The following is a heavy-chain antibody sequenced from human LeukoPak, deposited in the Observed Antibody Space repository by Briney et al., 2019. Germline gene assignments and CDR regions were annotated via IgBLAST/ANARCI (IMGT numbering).Heavy chain of an antibody. CDR3: ARARTAGATNPHFFDY. D-gene: IGHD1-26*01. CDR1: GFTFSSYN. J-gene: IGHJ4*02. CDR2: INNSSSYI. Sequence: GGTLRLSCAASGFTFSSYNMNWVRQAPGKGLEWVSYINNSSSYIYYAASVKRRFTISRDNAKNSRYLQMNSLRAEDTAVYYRARARTAGATNPHFFDYWGQGTLVTVSA. V-gene: IGHV3-21*04.